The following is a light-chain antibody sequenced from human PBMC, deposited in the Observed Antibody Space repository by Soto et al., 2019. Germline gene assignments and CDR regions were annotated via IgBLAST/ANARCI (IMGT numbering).Light chain of an antibody. CDR1: SSDVGGYNY. Sequence: QSALTQPASVSGSPGQSITISCTGTSSDVGGYNYVSWYQQHPGKAPKLMIYEVINRPSGVSSRFSGSKSGNTASLTISGLQAEDEADYYCSSYTGSSTLIFGGGTQLTVL. V-gene: IGLV2-14*01. J-gene: IGLJ2*01. CDR2: EVI. CDR3: SSYTGSSTLI.